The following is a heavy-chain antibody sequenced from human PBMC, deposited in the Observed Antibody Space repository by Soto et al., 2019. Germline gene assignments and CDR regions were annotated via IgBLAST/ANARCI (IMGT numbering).Heavy chain of an antibody. D-gene: IGHD2-8*01. CDR2: ISYDGSNK. CDR3: ATTLVW. J-gene: IGHJ4*02. Sequence: QVQLVESGGGVVQPGRSLRLSCAASGFTFSSYGMHWVRQAPGKGLEWVAVISYDGSNKYYADSVKGRFTISRDNSNNTLYLQMDSLRAADTAVYYCATTLVWWGQGTLVTVSS. V-gene: IGHV3-30*03. CDR1: GFTFSSYG.